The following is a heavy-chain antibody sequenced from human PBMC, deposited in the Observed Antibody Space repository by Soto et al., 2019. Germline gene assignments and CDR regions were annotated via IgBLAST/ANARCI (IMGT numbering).Heavy chain of an antibody. CDR2: IWYDGSNK. D-gene: IGHD6-13*01. CDR1: GFTFSSYG. Sequence: GGSLRLSCAASGFTFSSYGMHWVRQAPGKGLEWVAVIWYDGSNKYYADSVKGRFTISRDNSKNTLYLQMNSLRAEDTAVYYCARDKFQAAAGLFDYWGQGTLVTVSS. V-gene: IGHV3-33*01. J-gene: IGHJ4*02. CDR3: ARDKFQAAAGLFDY.